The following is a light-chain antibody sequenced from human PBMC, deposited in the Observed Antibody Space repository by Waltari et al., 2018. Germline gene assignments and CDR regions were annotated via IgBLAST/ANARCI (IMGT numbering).Light chain of an antibody. CDR2: GAS. Sequence: EVVMTQSPAALSVSPGVRVTLSCKASQNIDNNLAWYQQKPGQSPRLLIYGASTRATGVPARFSGSGSGTEFTLTISSLQSEDCAVFYCQQYNRWPPLTFGGGTKVEIK. J-gene: IGKJ4*01. CDR1: QNIDNN. V-gene: IGKV3-15*01. CDR3: QQYNRWPPLT.